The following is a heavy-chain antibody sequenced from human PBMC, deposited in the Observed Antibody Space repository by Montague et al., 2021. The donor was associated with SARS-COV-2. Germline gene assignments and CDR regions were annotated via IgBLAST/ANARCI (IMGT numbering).Heavy chain of an antibody. V-gene: IGHV4-31*11. D-gene: IGHD5-24*01. CDR2: IYYTGGT. CDR1: GGSIRGSSYY. J-gene: IGHJ4*02. Sequence: TLSLTCAVSGGSIRGSSYYWSWIRHHPEKGLEWIGYIYYTGGTYYNPSLKSRVVISVGTSKNEFSLNLTSVTAADTAVYYCVRASWLQPFFDNWGQGTLVIVSS. CDR3: VRASWLQPFFDN.